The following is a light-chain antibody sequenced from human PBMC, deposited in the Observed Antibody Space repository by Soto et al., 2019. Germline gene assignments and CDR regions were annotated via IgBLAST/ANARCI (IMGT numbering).Light chain of an antibody. CDR1: QSVLYRSNNKNY. Sequence: DIVMTQSPDSLAVSLGERATINCKSSQSVLYRSNNKNYLAWYQQKPGQPPKLLISWASTRESGVPDRFSGSGSGTDFTLTISSLQAEDVEVYSCQQYYSSPFTFGPGTKVDIK. V-gene: IGKV4-1*01. J-gene: IGKJ3*01. CDR2: WAS. CDR3: QQYYSSPFT.